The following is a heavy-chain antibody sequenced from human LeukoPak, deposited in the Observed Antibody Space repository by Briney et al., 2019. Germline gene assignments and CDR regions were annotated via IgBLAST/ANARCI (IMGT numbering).Heavy chain of an antibody. V-gene: IGHV1-69*05. J-gene: IGHJ3*02. D-gene: IGHD6-13*01. Sequence: ASVKVSCKASGGTFSSYAISWVRQAPGQGLEWMGGIIPIFGTANYAQKFQDRVTITTDESTSTAYMELSSLRSEDTAVYYCASGQLGYAFDIWGQGTMVTVSS. CDR1: GGTFSSYA. CDR3: ASGQLGYAFDI. CDR2: IIPIFGTA.